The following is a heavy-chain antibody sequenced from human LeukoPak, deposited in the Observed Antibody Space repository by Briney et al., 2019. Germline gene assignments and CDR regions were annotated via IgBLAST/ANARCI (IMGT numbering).Heavy chain of an antibody. Sequence: GGSLRLSCAASGFTFSSYSMNWVRQAPGKGPEWVSSISSSSSYIYYADSVKGRFTISRDNAKNSLYLQMNSLRAEDTAVYYCARHITGDFDYWGQGTLVTVSS. D-gene: IGHD7-27*01. J-gene: IGHJ4*02. CDR3: ARHITGDFDY. CDR2: ISSSSSYI. V-gene: IGHV3-21*01. CDR1: GFTFSSYS.